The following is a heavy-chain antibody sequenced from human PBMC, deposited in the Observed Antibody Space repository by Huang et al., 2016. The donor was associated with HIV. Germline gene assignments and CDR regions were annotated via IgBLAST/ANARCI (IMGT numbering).Heavy chain of an antibody. D-gene: IGHD2-8*02. CDR3: ARHRSSGGVEEAFDI. Sequence: EVQLVESGGGLVQPGGSLRLSCAASGFTFSSYWMHWVRQAPGKGLGWISRINNDGSITTYADSVKGRITISRDNARNTMYLQMTTLSAGDTAVYYCARHRSSGGVEEAFDIWGPGTLVTVAS. V-gene: IGHV3-74*03. CDR1: GFTFSSYW. J-gene: IGHJ3*02. CDR2: INNDGSIT.